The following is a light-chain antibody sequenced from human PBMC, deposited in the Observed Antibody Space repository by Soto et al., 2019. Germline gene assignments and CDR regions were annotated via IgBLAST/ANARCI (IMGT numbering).Light chain of an antibody. J-gene: IGKJ5*01. Sequence: IQLTQSPASLSASVGERVTITCRASQDIRGALAWYQQSPGEAPQLLIYDASTLESGVPSRFSGSSSGTHFTLTISSLQPEDFATYYCQQFLSYPITFGQGTRLRL. CDR1: QDIRGA. CDR3: QQFLSYPIT. V-gene: IGKV1-13*02. CDR2: DAS.